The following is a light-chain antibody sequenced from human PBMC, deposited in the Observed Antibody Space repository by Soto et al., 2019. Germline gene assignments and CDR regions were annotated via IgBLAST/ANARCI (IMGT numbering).Light chain of an antibody. Sequence: DIQLTQSPSLLSSSVGDRVTITCRASHDISTYLAWYQQKPGKAPKLMIYEASTLQSGVPSRFSGSGSGTEFTLTISSLQNDDFATYYCQQYNSYSWTFGQGTKVDIK. CDR2: EAS. J-gene: IGKJ1*01. V-gene: IGKV1-9*01. CDR1: HDISTY. CDR3: QQYNSYSWT.